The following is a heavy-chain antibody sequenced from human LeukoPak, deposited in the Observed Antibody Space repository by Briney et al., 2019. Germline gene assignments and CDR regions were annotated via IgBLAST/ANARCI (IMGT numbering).Heavy chain of an antibody. Sequence: GGSLRLSCAASGFTFSGSVMHWVRQASGKGLEWVGRIRSKANSYATAYAASVKGRFTISRDDSKNKAYLQMNSLKTEDTGVYYCTRLSDESSGYYYEGWDYWGQGTLVTVSS. V-gene: IGHV3-73*01. J-gene: IGHJ4*02. D-gene: IGHD3-22*01. CDR2: IRSKANSYAT. CDR3: TRLSDESSGYYYEGWDY. CDR1: GFTFSGSV.